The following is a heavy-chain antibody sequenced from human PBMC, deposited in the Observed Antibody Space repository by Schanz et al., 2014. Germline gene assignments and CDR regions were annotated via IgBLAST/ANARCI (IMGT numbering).Heavy chain of an antibody. CDR3: SKDKQGSRSDDA. CDR2: VWSDGNTK. J-gene: IGHJ5*02. Sequence: QVPLVESGGGVVRPGRSLRLSCATSGFTFSRFGMHWVRQAPGKGPEWVALVWSDGNTKYYVDSVKGRFIVSRDNSKNTLYLEMNRLRVDDTAVYYCSKDKQGSRSDDAWGQGTLVTVSS. CDR1: GFTFSRFG. V-gene: IGHV3-33*06. D-gene: IGHD2-15*01.